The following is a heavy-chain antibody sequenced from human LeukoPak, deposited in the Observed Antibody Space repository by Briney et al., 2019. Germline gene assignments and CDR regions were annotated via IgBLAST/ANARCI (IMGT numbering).Heavy chain of an antibody. CDR3: VNGGYFDEES. Sequence: GGSLRLSCVASGFTFSNYGMHWVRQAPGRGLEWVAVISYDGSNKYYADSVKGRFTISRDSSKDTLYLQMNSLRAEDTAVYYCVNGGYFDEESWGQGTLVTVSS. J-gene: IGHJ4*02. D-gene: IGHD3-9*01. CDR2: ISYDGSNK. V-gene: IGHV3-30*18. CDR1: GFTFSNYG.